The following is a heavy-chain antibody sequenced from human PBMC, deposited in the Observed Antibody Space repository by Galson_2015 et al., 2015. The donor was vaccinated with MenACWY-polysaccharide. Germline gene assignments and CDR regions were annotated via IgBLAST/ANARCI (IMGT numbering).Heavy chain of an antibody. CDR1: GFTFSSYS. Sequence: SLRLSCAASGFTFSSYSMSWVRQSPGKGLEWVSDISYSGALTYYADSMKGRFTISRDNSKNTLYLQMNRLRAEETAIYYCAKNVAGYFFEYWGQGTLVTVSS. J-gene: IGHJ4*02. CDR2: ISYSGALT. D-gene: IGHD1-1*01. V-gene: IGHV3-23*01. CDR3: AKNVAGYFFEY.